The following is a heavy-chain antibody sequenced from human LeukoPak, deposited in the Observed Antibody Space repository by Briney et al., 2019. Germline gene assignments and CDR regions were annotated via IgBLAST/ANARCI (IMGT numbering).Heavy chain of an antibody. CDR2: IFYSGST. CDR1: SGSINTYY. J-gene: IGHJ4*02. V-gene: IGHV4-59*01. D-gene: IGHD3-10*01. CDR3: VKDPGPSRGFDY. Sequence: PSETLSLTCTISSGSINTYYWSWIRQTPGKGLEWIGYIFYSGSTLYNPSLKSRVTISLDTSKKQLSLEMKFVTTADTAIYYCVKDPGPSRGFDYWGQGTLVTVSS.